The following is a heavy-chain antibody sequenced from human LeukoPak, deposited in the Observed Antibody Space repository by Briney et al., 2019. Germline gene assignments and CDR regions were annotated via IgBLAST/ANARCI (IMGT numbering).Heavy chain of an antibody. CDR2: INPNSGGT. J-gene: IGHJ4*02. D-gene: IGHD6-13*01. Sequence: ASVKVSCKASGYTFTGYYMHWVRQAPGQGLEWMGWINPNSGGTNYAQKFQGRVTTTRDTSISTAYMELSRLRSDDTAVYYCAREGTRHSSFDYWGQGTLVTVSS. CDR3: AREGTRHSSFDY. V-gene: IGHV1-2*02. CDR1: GYTFTGYY.